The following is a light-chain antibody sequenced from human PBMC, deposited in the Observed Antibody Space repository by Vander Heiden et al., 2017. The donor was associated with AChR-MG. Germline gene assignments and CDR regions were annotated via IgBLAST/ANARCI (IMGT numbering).Light chain of an antibody. J-gene: IGKJ1*01. CDR1: PSVSSN. Sequence: DIVMTQSPSTLSVSPGERATLPCRASPSVSSNLAWYQQKPGQAPRRLIYGASTRATGVPARFSGSGSGTEFTITISSLQSEDFAVYYCQQYNNWPSWTFGQGTKVEIK. CDR3: QQYNNWPSWT. CDR2: GAS. V-gene: IGKV3-15*01.